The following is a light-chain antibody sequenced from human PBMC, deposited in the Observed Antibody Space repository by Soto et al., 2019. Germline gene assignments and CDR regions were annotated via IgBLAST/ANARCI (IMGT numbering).Light chain of an antibody. CDR2: WAS. J-gene: IGKJ1*01. Sequence: DIVMTQSPDSLAVSLGERATINCKSSQSVLYSSNNKNYLAWYQQKPGQPPKLLIYWASTRESGVPDRFSGSGSGTDFTLTISSLQAEDVAVYYCPQYYSTPQPFGQGTNVEIK. V-gene: IGKV4-1*01. CDR1: QSVLYSSNNKNY. CDR3: PQYYSTPQP.